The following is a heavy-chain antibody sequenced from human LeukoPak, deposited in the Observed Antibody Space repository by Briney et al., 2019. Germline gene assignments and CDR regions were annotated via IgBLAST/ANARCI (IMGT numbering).Heavy chain of an antibody. Sequence: PGGSLRLSCAASGFTFSNYWMHWVRQAPGKGLVWVSRISSDGSTTSYADSVKGRFTISRDNAKNTLYLQMNSLRAEDTALYHCARNNGMDVWGQGTTVIVSS. V-gene: IGHV3-74*01. J-gene: IGHJ6*02. CDR1: GFTFSNYW. CDR2: ISSDGSTT. CDR3: ARNNGMDV.